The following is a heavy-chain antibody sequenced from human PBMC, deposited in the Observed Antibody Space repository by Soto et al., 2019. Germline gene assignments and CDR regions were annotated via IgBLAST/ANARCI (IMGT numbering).Heavy chain of an antibody. CDR3: ARGRGDKPYYDILTGWDYYYGMDV. Sequence: SETLSLTCAVSGGSISSSNWWSWFLQPPWKGLEWIGEIYHSGSTNYNPSLKSRVTISVDKSKNQFSLKLSSVTAADTAVYYCARGRGDKPYYDILTGWDYYYGMDVWGQGTTVTVSS. CDR1: GGSISSSNW. V-gene: IGHV4-4*02. CDR2: IYHSGST. J-gene: IGHJ6*02. D-gene: IGHD3-9*01.